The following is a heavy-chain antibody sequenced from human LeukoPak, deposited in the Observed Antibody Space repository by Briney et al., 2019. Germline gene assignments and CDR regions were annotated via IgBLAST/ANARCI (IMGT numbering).Heavy chain of an antibody. D-gene: IGHD1-1*01. J-gene: IGHJ3*02. V-gene: IGHV4-59*01. Sequence: PSETLSLTCTVSGGSISSYYWSWIRQPPGKGLEWIGYIYYSGSTNYNPSLKSRVTISVDTSKNQFSLKLSSVTAADTAVYYCARVGRGRAFDIWGQGTMVTVSS. CDR3: ARVGRGRAFDI. CDR1: GGSISSYY. CDR2: IYYSGST.